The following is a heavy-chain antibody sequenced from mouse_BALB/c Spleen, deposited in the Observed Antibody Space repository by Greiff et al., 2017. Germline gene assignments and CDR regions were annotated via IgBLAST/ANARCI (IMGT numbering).Heavy chain of an antibody. CDR2: ISYSGST. V-gene: IGHV3-2*02. CDR3: ARTYTYDYFDY. D-gene: IGHD2-3*01. Sequence: EVKLQESGPGLVKPSQSLSLTCTVTGYSITSDYAWNWIRQFPGNKLEWMGYISYSGSTSYNPSLKSRISITRDTSKNQFFLQLNSVTTEDTATYYCARTYTYDYFDYWGQGTTLTVSS. CDR1: GYSITSDYA. J-gene: IGHJ2*01.